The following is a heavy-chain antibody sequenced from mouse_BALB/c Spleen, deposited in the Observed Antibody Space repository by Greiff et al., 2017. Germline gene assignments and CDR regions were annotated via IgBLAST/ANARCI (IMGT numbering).Heavy chain of an antibody. CDR1: GFTFSDYY. CDR3: ARDTLPLGNYCAMDY. Sequence: EVQLVESGGGLVKPGGSLKLSCAASGFTFSDYYMYWVRQTPEKRLVWVATISDGGSYTYYPDSVKGRFTISRDNAKNNLYLQMSSLKSEDTAMYYCARDTLPLGNYCAMDYWGQGTSVTVSS. CDR2: ISDGGSYT. D-gene: IGHD2-10*01. V-gene: IGHV5-4*02. J-gene: IGHJ4*01.